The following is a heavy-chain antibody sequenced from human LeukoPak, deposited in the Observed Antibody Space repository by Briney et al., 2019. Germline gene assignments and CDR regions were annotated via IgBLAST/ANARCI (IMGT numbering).Heavy chain of an antibody. Sequence: SETLSLTCTVSGGSISSYYWSWIRQPPGKGLEWIGYIYYSGSTNYNPSLKSRVTISVDTSKNQFSLKLSSVTAADTAVYYCSGSGSSWSDDAFDIWGQGTMVTVSS. CDR3: SGSGSSWSDDAFDI. D-gene: IGHD6-13*01. J-gene: IGHJ3*02. CDR1: GGSISSYY. V-gene: IGHV4-59*08. CDR2: IYYSGST.